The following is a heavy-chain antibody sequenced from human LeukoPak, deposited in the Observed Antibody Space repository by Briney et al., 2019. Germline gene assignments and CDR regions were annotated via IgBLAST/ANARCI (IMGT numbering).Heavy chain of an antibody. J-gene: IGHJ6*02. V-gene: IGHV4-59*01. CDR2: IYYSGST. Sequence: TSETLSLTCTVSGGSISSYYWSWIRQPPGKGLEWIGYIYYSGSTNYNPSLKSRVTISVDTSKNQFSLKLSSVTAADTAVYHCARDSRDGYNYYYYGMDVWGQGTTVTVSS. CDR1: GGSISSYY. CDR3: ARDSRDGYNYYYYGMDV. D-gene: IGHD5-24*01.